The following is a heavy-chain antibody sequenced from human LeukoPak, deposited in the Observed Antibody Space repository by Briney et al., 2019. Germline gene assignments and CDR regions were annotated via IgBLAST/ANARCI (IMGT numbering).Heavy chain of an antibody. CDR1: GGTFSSYA. V-gene: IGHV1-69*05. CDR3: ASRTLYGDNGGPFDY. D-gene: IGHD4/OR15-4a*01. J-gene: IGHJ4*02. CDR2: IIPIFGTA. Sequence: SVKVSCKASGGTFSSYAISWVRQAPGQGLEWMGGIIPIFGTANYAQKFQGRVTITTDESTSTAYMELSSLRSEDTAVYCCASRTLYGDNGGPFDYWGQGPLVTVSS.